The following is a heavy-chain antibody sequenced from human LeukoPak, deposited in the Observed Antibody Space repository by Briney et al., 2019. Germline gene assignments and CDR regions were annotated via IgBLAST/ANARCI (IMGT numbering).Heavy chain of an antibody. J-gene: IGHJ6*02. CDR3: ARSTERNYYYGMDV. CDR1: GGSVSGYY. Sequence: PSETLSLTCAVYGGSVSGYYWSWIRQPPGKGLEWIGEINHSGSTNYNPSLKSRVTIPVDTSKNQFSLKLSSVTAADTAVYYCARSTERNYYYGMDVWGQGTTVTVSS. D-gene: IGHD4-11*01. V-gene: IGHV4-34*01. CDR2: INHSGST.